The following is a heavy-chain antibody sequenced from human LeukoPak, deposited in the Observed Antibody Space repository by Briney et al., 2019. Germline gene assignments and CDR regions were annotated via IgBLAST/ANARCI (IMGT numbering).Heavy chain of an antibody. CDR3: ARAAINYGSGSSGEFDY. V-gene: IGHV3-21*01. Sequence: GGSLRLSCAASGFTFSSYSMIWVRQAPGKGLEWVSSISSSSRYRYYADSVKGRFTISRDNAKNSLYLQMNSLRAEDTAVYYCARAAINYGSGSSGEFDYWGQGTLVTVSS. CDR1: GFTFSSYS. J-gene: IGHJ4*02. D-gene: IGHD3-10*01. CDR2: ISSSSRYR.